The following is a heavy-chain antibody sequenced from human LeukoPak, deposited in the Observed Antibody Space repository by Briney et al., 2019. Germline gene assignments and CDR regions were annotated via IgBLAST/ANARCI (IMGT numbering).Heavy chain of an antibody. CDR3: ARPASRYCTNGICSGFDY. CDR1: GYTFTSYG. CDR2: ISAYNGNT. J-gene: IGHJ4*02. D-gene: IGHD2-8*01. V-gene: IGHV1-18*01. Sequence: ASVKVSCKASGYTFTSYGISWVRQAPGQGLEWMGWISAYNGNTNYAQKLRGRVTMTTDTSTSTAYMELRSLRSDDTAVYYCARPASRYCTNGICSGFDYWGQGTLVTVSS.